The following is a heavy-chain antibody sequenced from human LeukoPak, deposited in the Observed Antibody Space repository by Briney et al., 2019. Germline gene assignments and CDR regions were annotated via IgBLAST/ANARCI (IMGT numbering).Heavy chain of an antibody. CDR1: GFTFSSYS. CDR2: ISSSGSTI. CDR3: ARAHYYDSSGYSFDF. Sequence: QSGGSLRLSCAASGFTFSSYSMNWVRQAPGKGLEWVSYISSSGSTIYYADSVKGRFTISRDNAKNSLYLQMNSLRAEDTALYYCARAHYYDSSGYSFDFWGQGTLVTVSS. J-gene: IGHJ4*02. D-gene: IGHD3-22*01. V-gene: IGHV3-48*04.